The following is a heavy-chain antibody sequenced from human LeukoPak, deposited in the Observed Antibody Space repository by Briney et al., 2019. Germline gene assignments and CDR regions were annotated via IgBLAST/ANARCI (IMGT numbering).Heavy chain of an antibody. CDR1: GGSISSSSYY. V-gene: IGHV4-39*01. Sequence: KTSETLSLTCTVSGGSISSSSYYWGWIRQPPGKGLEWIGSIYYSGSTYYNPSLKSRVTISVDTSKNQFSLKLSSVTAADTAVYYCARVYYYYMDVWGKGTTVTISS. CDR3: ARVYYYYMDV. CDR2: IYYSGST. J-gene: IGHJ6*03.